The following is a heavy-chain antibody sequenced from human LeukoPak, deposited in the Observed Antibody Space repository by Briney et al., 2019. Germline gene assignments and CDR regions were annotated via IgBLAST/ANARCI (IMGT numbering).Heavy chain of an antibody. CDR2: IYHSGTT. V-gene: IGHV4-38-2*01. D-gene: IGHD1-26*01. J-gene: IGHJ4*02. CDR1: GYSISSGYY. Sequence: PSETLSLTCAVSGYSISSGYYWGWIRQPPGKGLEWIGSIYHSGTTHYNPSLKSRVTISVDTSKNQFSLKLSSVTAADTAIYYCARVLGGSSPFDYWGQGTLVPVSS. CDR3: ARVLGGSSPFDY.